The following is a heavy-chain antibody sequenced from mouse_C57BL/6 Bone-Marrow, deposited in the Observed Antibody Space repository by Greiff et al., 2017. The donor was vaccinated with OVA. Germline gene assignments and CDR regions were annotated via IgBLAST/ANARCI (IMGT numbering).Heavy chain of an antibody. D-gene: IGHD1-1*01. Sequence: VQLQQPGAELVMPGASVKLSCKASGYTFTSYWMHWVKQRPGQGLEWIGEIDPSDSYTNYNQKFKGKSTLTVDKSSSTAYMQLSSLTSEDSAVYYCARGTTSYFDYWGQGTTRTVSS. CDR3: ARGTTSYFDY. V-gene: IGHV1-69*01. J-gene: IGHJ2*01. CDR1: GYTFTSYW. CDR2: IDPSDSYT.